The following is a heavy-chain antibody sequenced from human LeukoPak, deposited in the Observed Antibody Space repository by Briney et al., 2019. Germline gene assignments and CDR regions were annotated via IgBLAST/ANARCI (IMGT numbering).Heavy chain of an antibody. J-gene: IGHJ4*02. CDR2: INHSGST. Sequence: SETLSLTCAVCGGSFSGYYWSWIRQPPGKGLEWIGEINHSGSTNYNPSLKSRVTISVDTSKNQFSLKLSSVTAADTAVYYCARSDYYDSSGLLFDYWGQGTLVTVSS. CDR1: GGSFSGYY. V-gene: IGHV4-34*01. D-gene: IGHD3-22*01. CDR3: ARSDYYDSSGLLFDY.